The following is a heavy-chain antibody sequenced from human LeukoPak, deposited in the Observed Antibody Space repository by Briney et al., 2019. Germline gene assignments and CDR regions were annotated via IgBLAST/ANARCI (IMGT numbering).Heavy chain of an antibody. CDR3: ARPRMRRSIAVAGWPPGGYYYYMDV. V-gene: IGHV1-46*01. CDR1: GYTFTSYY. J-gene: IGHJ6*03. Sequence: ASVKVSCKASGYTFTSYYMHWVRQAPGQGLEWMGIINPSGGSTSYAQKFQGRVTMTRDMSTSTVYMELSSLRSEDTAVYYCARPRMRRSIAVAGWPPGGYYYYMDVWGKGTTVAVSS. D-gene: IGHD6-19*01. CDR2: INPSGGST.